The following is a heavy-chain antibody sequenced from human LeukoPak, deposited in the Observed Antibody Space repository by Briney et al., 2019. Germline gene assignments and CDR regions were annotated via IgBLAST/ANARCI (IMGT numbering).Heavy chain of an antibody. CDR2: IIPIFGTA. J-gene: IGHJ4*02. V-gene: IGHV1-69*05. Sequence: SVKVSCKASGGTFSSYAISWVRQAPGQGLEWMGGIIPIFGTANYAQRFQGRVTITTDESTSTAYMELSSLRSEDTAVYYCARGGLRGYSYGQHHSLFDYWGQGTLVTVSS. D-gene: IGHD5-18*01. CDR3: ARGGLRGYSYGQHHSLFDY. CDR1: GGTFSSYA.